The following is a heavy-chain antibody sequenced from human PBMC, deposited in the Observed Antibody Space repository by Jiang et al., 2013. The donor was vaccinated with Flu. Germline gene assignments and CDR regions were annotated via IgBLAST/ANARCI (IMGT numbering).Heavy chain of an antibody. Sequence: GLVKPSETLSLTCTVSGGPISSDYWSWIRQSPGKGLEFIGYIFYSGSTNYNPSLKSRVAISVDTSKNQVSLELSSVTAADTAVYYCARRWLNQNWFDPWGQGTLVTVSS. CDR3: ARRWLNQNWFDP. J-gene: IGHJ5*02. CDR2: IFYSGST. V-gene: IGHV4-59*08. CDR1: GGPISSDY. D-gene: IGHD5-12*01.